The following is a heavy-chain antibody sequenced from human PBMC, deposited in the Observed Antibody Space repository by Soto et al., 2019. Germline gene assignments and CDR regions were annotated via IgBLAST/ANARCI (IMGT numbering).Heavy chain of an antibody. CDR3: ARHHGPTTSENWFDP. CDR1: GYTFFTYD. Sequence: QVHLVQSGVEVKTPGASVKVSCQASGYTFFTYDISWVRQAPGQGLEWMGWISTYSGDTKYEQKFQGRVTMTTDTSTTTAYLELRSLRPDDTAVYFARHHGPTTSENWFDPWGQGTLVTVSS. CDR2: ISTYSGDT. V-gene: IGHV1-18*01. D-gene: IGHD5-12*01. J-gene: IGHJ5*02.